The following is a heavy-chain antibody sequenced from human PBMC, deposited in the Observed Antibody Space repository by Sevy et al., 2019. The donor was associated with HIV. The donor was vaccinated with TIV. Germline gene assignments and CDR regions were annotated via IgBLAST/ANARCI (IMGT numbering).Heavy chain of an antibody. J-gene: IGHJ3*01. CDR2: VYYSGKT. CDR1: GGSIRSTSHD. Sequence: SETLSLTCTVSGGSIRSTSHDWGWIRQSRGKGLEWIGSVYYSGKTNYRWSLRSRLTMSADTSKNQFSMKLSSVTATDTAVYYCTRFSNHVVLMLTPSPRWGFDLWGQGTRVTVSS. CDR3: TRFSNHVVLMLTPSPRWGFDL. V-gene: IGHV4-39*01. D-gene: IGHD2-8*01.